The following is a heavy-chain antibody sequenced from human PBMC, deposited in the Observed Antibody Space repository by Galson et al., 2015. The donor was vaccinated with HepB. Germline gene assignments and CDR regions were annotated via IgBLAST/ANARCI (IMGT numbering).Heavy chain of an antibody. CDR1: GFTVSNSY. CDR2: INSGGST. D-gene: IGHD5-12*01. CDR3: ARGMIDSEEEKWQRLRHYYFDN. V-gene: IGHV3-53*04. Sequence: SLRLSCAASGFTVSNSYMIWVRQAPGKGLEWGSVINSGGSTYYAASVKGRFAISRHSSRNTLYLQMNILTTEETAVYYCARGMIDSEEEKWQRLRHYYFDNWGQGTLVTVSS. J-gene: IGHJ4*02.